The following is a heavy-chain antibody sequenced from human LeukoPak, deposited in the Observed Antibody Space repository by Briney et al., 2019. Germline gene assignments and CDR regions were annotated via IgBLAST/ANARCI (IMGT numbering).Heavy chain of an antibody. J-gene: IGHJ4*02. CDR1: GGSISGYY. Sequence: PSEILSLTYTVSGGSISGYYWGWIRQPPGKGLEWIGYIYYSGNTNYNPSLESRVTISIDTSKNQFSLKLSSVTAADTAVYYCVRDGARQLWGQGTLVTVSS. V-gene: IGHV4-59*01. CDR2: IYYSGNT. CDR3: VRDGARQL. D-gene: IGHD1-1*01.